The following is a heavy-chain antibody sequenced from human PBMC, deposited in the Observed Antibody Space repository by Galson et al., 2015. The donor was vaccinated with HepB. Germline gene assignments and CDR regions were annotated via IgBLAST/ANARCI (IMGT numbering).Heavy chain of an antibody. CDR1: GFTFSDYY. CDR2: IWYDGNKK. J-gene: IGHJ4*02. D-gene: IGHD1-14*01. Sequence: SLRLSCAASGFTFSDYYMSWIRQAPGKGLEWVAVIWYDGNKKHYVDSVKGRFTISRDNAKNSLYLQMNSLRAEDTAVYYCYAGHYFDSWGQGTLVTVSS. V-gene: IGHV3-7*01. CDR3: YAGHYFDS.